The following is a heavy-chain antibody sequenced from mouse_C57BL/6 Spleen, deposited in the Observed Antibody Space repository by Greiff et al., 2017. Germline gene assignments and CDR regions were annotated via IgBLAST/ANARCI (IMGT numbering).Heavy chain of an antibody. CDR3: ARTYYGQLGAMDY. V-gene: IGHV1-55*01. D-gene: IGHD2-10*01. CDR1: GYTFTSYW. CDR2: IYPGSGST. J-gene: IGHJ4*01. Sequence: QVQLQQSGAELVKPGASVKMSCKASGYTFTSYWITWVKQRPGQGLEWIGDIYPGSGSTNYNEKFKSKATLTVDTSSSTAYMQLSSLTSEDSAVYYCARTYYGQLGAMDYWGQGTSGTVSS.